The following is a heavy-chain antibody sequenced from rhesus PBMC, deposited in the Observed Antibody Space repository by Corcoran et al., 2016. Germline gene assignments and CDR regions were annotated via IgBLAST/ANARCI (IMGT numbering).Heavy chain of an antibody. J-gene: IGHJ4*01. V-gene: IGHV4S7*01. Sequence: QLQLQESGPGLVKPSETLSLTCAVSGGSISGGYGWSWIRQPPGKGLEWIGHIFGSIGSTYYNPSLKSRVTISTDTSKNKFSLKLSSVTAADTAVYYCARDSSSGHYFDYWGQGVLVTVSS. CDR1: GGSISGGYG. CDR2: IFGSIGST. D-gene: IGHD6-31*01. CDR3: ARDSSSGHYFDY.